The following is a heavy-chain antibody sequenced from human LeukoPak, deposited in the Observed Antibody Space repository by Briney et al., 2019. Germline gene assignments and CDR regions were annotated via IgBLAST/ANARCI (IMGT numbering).Heavy chain of an antibody. D-gene: IGHD5-24*01. CDR2: IYYSGST. J-gene: IGHJ5*02. Sequence: SETLSLTCAVSGYSISSGYYWGRIRQPPGKGLEWIGSIYYSGSTNYNPSLKSRVTISVDTSKNQFSLKLSSVTAADTAVYYCARDPGDGYTPGWFDPWGQGTLVTVSS. V-gene: IGHV4-38-2*02. CDR3: ARDPGDGYTPGWFDP. CDR1: GYSISSGYY.